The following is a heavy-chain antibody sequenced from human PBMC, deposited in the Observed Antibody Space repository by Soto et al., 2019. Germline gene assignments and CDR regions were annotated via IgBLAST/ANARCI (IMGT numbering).Heavy chain of an antibody. J-gene: IGHJ5*02. Sequence: SETLSLTCAVYGGSFSGYYWSWIRQPPGKGLEWIGEINHSGSTNYNPSLKSRVTISVDTSKNQFSLKLSSVTAADTAVYYCSGSYYNGRFDPCGQGTLVTVSS. CDR2: INHSGST. D-gene: IGHD3-10*01. CDR3: SGSYYNGRFDP. CDR1: GGSFSGYY. V-gene: IGHV4-34*01.